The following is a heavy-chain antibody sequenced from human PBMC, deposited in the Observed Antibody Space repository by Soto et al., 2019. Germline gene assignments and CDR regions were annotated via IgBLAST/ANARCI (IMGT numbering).Heavy chain of an antibody. J-gene: IGHJ3*02. V-gene: IGHV3-23*01. CDR3: AKDRAQTYSSGWGDAFDI. CDR1: GFTFSSYA. D-gene: IGHD6-19*01. Sequence: PGGSLRLSCAASGFTFSSYAMSWVRQAPGKGLEWVSDISGSGGSTYYADSVKGRFTISRDSSKNTLYLQMNSLRAEDTAVYYCAKDRAQTYSSGWGDAFDIWGQGTMVTVSS. CDR2: ISGSGGST.